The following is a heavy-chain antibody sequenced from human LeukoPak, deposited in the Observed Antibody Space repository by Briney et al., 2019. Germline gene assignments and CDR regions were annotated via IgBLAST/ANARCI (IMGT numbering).Heavy chain of an antibody. CDR3: ARDQGCTSTDCYSLFFHY. CDR2: IWYDGSSK. CDR1: GVTFSTYG. Sequence: PGGSLRLSCAASGVTFSTYGMHWVRQAPGKGLECVALIWYDGSSKYYAGSVKDGFPISRDNSENTLYLKMNSLRAEATAVYYCARDQGCTSTDCYSLFFHYWGQGTLVTVSS. J-gene: IGHJ4*02. D-gene: IGHD2-2*01. V-gene: IGHV3-30*02.